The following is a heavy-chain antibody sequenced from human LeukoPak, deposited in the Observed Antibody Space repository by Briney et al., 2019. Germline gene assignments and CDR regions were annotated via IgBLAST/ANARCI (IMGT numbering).Heavy chain of an antibody. D-gene: IGHD2-8*01. J-gene: IGHJ3*02. V-gene: IGHV3-7*01. CDR1: GFTFGNCW. Sequence: GGSLRLSCAASGFTFGNCWMNWVRQTPGKGLEWVANINQDGSQKFYVDSVKGRFTISRDNANNSLYLQMNSLRAEDTAVYYCARPDIVLMVYAMFGAFDIWGQETMVTVSS. CDR2: INQDGSQK. CDR3: ARPDIVLMVYAMFGAFDI.